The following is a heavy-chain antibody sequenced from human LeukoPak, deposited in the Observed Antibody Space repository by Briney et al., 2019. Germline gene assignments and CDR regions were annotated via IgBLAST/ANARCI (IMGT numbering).Heavy chain of an antibody. J-gene: IGHJ4*02. CDR1: GFTFSTYV. V-gene: IGHV3-64D*06. Sequence: GGSLRLSCSVSGFTFSTYVMHWVRQAPGKGLEYVSAISSNGDNTYYADSVKGRFTISRDNSKNSLYLQMSSLRADDTAVYYCVRGTGYWGQGTLVTVSS. CDR3: VRGTGY. CDR2: ISSNGDNT.